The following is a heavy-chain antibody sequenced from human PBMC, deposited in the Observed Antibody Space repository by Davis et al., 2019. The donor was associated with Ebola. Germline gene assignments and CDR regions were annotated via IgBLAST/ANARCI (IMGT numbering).Heavy chain of an antibody. D-gene: IGHD2-21*01. Sequence: MPSETLSLTCTLSAGSISSYYWSWIRQPPGKGLEWIGYIYYSGSTNYNPSLKSQVTITLDTSKNQFSLKLSSVTAADTAVYFCARDGVAYSDLDYWGQGTLVAVSS. CDR3: ARDGVAYSDLDY. CDR2: IYYSGST. J-gene: IGHJ4*02. CDR1: AGSISSYY. V-gene: IGHV4-59*01.